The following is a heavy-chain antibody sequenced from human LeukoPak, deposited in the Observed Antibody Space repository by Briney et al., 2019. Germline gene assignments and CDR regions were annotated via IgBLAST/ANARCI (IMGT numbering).Heavy chain of an antibody. V-gene: IGHV1-69-2*01. J-gene: IGHJ4*02. D-gene: IGHD6-13*01. CDR1: GYTFTDYY. CDR3: ATDRGIEAACALDN. CDR2: VDPEDCET. Sequence: ASVKVSCKVSGYTFTDYYMHWVQQAPGQGLEWMGFVDPEDCETLYEEKFQGRITITADTSTDTAYMELSSLRSDEPAVYYCATDRGIEAACALDNWGQGSLVTVSS.